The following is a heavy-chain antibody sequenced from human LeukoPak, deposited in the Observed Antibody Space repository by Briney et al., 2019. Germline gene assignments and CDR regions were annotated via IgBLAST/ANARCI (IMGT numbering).Heavy chain of an antibody. CDR1: GGSISSYY. V-gene: IGHV4-4*07. D-gene: IGHD6-13*01. CDR3: AKETKSSSWLYDY. Sequence: SETLSLTCTVSGGSISSYYWTWIRQPAGKGLEWIGRIYTSETTNYNPSLKSRVTMSVDTSKNQFSLKLRSVTAADTAMYYCAKETKSSSWLYDYWGQGSPVTVSS. CDR2: IYTSETT. J-gene: IGHJ4*02.